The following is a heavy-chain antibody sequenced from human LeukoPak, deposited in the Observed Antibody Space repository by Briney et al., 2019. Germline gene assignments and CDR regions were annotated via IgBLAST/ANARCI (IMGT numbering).Heavy chain of an antibody. CDR1: GGSISSTTSY. V-gene: IGHV4-61*05. CDR2: GST. D-gene: IGHD3-9*01. CDR3: ARVGRYQDAFDI. J-gene: IGHJ3*02. Sequence: SETLSLTCTVSGGSISSTTSYWAWIRQPPGKGLEWISGSTNYNPSLKSRVTISVDTSKNQFSLKLNSVTAADTAVYYCARVGRYQDAFDIWGQGTVVTVSS.